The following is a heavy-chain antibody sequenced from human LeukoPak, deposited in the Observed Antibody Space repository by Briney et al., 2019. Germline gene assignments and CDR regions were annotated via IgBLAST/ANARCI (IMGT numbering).Heavy chain of an antibody. D-gene: IGHD4/OR15-4a*01. V-gene: IGHV3-64D*06. CDR1: GFTFNSYP. CDR3: VKESGFMVAPNSAFDI. CDR2: ISRNGGST. Sequence: GGSLRLSCSASGFTFNSYPVHWVRQAPGKGLEYVSGISRNGGSTYYADSVKGRFTVSRDNSKNALYLQMSSLRAEDTAVYYCVKESGFMVAPNSAFDIWGQGTMVTVSS. J-gene: IGHJ3*02.